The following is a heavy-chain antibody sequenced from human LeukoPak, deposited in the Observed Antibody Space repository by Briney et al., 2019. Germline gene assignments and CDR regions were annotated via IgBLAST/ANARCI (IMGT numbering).Heavy chain of an antibody. CDR1: GGSISSPNW. CDR3: ALRRLTSSQIIEDNWFGP. D-gene: IGHD2/OR15-2a*01. Sequence: SGTLSLTCAVSGGSISSPNWWSWVRQPPGEGLEWIGEIYHSGSTNYNPSLKSRVTLSVDTSKNQFSLKLTSVTAADTAVYYCALRRLTSSQIIEDNWFGPWGQGTLVTVSS. J-gene: IGHJ5*02. V-gene: IGHV4-4*02. CDR2: IYHSGST.